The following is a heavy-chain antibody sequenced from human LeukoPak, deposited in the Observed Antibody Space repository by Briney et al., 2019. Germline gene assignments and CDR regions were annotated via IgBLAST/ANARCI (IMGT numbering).Heavy chain of an antibody. CDR3: ARDLLIRGWLFDAFDI. V-gene: IGHV4-4*07. D-gene: IGHD3-9*01. Sequence: PSETLSLTCTVSGGSISSYYWSWIRQPAGKGLEWIGRIYSSGSTNYNPSLKSRVTMSVDTSKNQFSLKLSSVTAADTAVYYCARDLLIRGWLFDAFDIWGQGTMVTVSS. J-gene: IGHJ3*02. CDR2: IYSSGST. CDR1: GGSISSYY.